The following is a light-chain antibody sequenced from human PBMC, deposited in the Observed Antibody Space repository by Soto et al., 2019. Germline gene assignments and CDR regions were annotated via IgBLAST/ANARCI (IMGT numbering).Light chain of an antibody. CDR1: QSVSSY. J-gene: IGKJ5*01. Sequence: EIVMTQSPATLSLSPGERATLSCRASQSVSSYLAWYQQKPGQAPRLLIYDASNRATGIPARFSGSGSGTDFTLTIRSLEPEDFAVYYCQQRSNWPPITVGQGKRLEI. CDR3: QQRSNWPPIT. CDR2: DAS. V-gene: IGKV3-11*01.